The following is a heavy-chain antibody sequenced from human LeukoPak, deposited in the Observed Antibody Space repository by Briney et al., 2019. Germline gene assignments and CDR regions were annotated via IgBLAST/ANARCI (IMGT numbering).Heavy chain of an antibody. CDR2: INPNSGGT. CDR3: ARAWNSYYYDSSGYYSLGY. Sequence: ASVKVSCRASGYTFTGYYMHWVRQAPGQGLEWMGWINPNSGGTNYAQKFQGRVTMTRDTSISTAYMELSRLRSDDTAVYYCARAWNSYYYDSSGYYSLGYWGQGTLVTVSS. D-gene: IGHD3-22*01. CDR1: GYTFTGYY. V-gene: IGHV1-2*02. J-gene: IGHJ4*02.